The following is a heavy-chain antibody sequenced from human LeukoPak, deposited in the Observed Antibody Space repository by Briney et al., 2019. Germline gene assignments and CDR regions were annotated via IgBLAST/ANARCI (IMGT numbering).Heavy chain of an antibody. Sequence: SETLSLTCAVYGGSFSGYYWSWIRQPPGKGLEWIGEINHSGSTNYNPSLKSRVTISVDTSKNQFSLKLSSVTAADTAVYYCARGPYYGDYRYYYYYYMDVWGKGTTVTVSS. D-gene: IGHD4-17*01. CDR1: GGSFSGYY. J-gene: IGHJ6*03. V-gene: IGHV4-34*01. CDR3: ARGPYYGDYRYYYYYYMDV. CDR2: INHSGST.